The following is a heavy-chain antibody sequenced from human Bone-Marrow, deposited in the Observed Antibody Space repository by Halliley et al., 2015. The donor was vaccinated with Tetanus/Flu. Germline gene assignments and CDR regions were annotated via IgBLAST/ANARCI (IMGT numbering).Heavy chain of an antibody. Sequence: CAASGFTFSTYAMSWVRQAPGKGLEWVSNIGGTGGNRVYADSVKGRFTVSRDNSKNTLCLQMNSLRAEDTAVYYCAKGHDYGDNAFAYWGQGTLVTVSS. J-gene: IGHJ4*02. D-gene: IGHD4-17*01. V-gene: IGHV3-23*01. CDR3: AKGHDYGDNAFAY. CDR2: IGGTGGNR. CDR1: GFTFSTYA.